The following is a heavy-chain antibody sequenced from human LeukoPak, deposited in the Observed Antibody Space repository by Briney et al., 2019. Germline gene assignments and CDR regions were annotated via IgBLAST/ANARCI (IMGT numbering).Heavy chain of an antibody. V-gene: IGHV4-34*01. CDR2: INHSGST. CDR1: GGSFSGYY. J-gene: IGHJ5*02. D-gene: IGHD3-10*01. Sequence: SETLSLTCAVYGGSFSGYYWSWIRQPPGKGLEWIGEINHSGSTYYKPSLKSRITISVDTSNNQFSLRLSSVIAADTALYFCARHNIRGVGHWIDPWGQGTQVTVSS. CDR3: ARHNIRGVGHWIDP.